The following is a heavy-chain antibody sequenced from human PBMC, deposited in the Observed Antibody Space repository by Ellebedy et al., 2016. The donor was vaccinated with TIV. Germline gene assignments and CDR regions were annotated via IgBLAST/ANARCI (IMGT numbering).Heavy chain of an antibody. Sequence: PGGSLRLSCVASGFSFDDYTMHWVRPPPGKGLQWVSLINWVSGTTYYADSVEGRFTISRNNERRVFYLQMESLTTDDSALYYCARDQISYFQSPGGLSYHLDHWGPGTLVTVSS. CDR2: INWVSGTT. J-gene: IGHJ4*02. CDR3: ARDQISYFQSPGGLSYHLDH. V-gene: IGHV3-43*01. D-gene: IGHD1-26*01. CDR1: GFSFDDYT.